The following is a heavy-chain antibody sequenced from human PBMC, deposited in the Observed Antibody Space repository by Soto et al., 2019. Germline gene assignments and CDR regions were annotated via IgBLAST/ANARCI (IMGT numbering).Heavy chain of an antibody. CDR2: IHPDDSDT. J-gene: IGHJ4*02. D-gene: IGHD3-16*01. V-gene: IGHV5-51*01. CDR3: LRYVGKNLDX. CDR1: GYRFTSFW. Sequence: PGEALKISCKGFGYRFTSFWIGWVRQMPGKGMELMGIIHPDDSDTKYKQPFQGQVTISAEKSISTAYLQWSSLQASETAMYFCLRYVGKNLDXWGQGTLLTVSX.